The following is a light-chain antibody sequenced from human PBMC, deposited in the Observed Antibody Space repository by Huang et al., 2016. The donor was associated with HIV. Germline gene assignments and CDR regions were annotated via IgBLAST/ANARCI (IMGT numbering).Light chain of an antibody. CDR2: LGS. V-gene: IGKV2-28*01. CDR1: QSLLHSNGNNY. CDR3: MQSLQSPWT. J-gene: IGKJ1*01. Sequence: DIVMTQSPLSLPVTPGEPASISCRSSQSLLHSNGNNYLVWYLQKPGQSPQLLIHLGSNRASGVPDRFSGSGSGTDFTLKISRVEAEDVGLYYCMQSLQSPWTFGQGTKVEIK.